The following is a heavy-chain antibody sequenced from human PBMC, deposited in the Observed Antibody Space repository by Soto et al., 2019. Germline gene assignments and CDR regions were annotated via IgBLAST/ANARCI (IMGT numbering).Heavy chain of an antibody. CDR2: ISSSGTTT. J-gene: IGHJ5*02. CDR3: ARKGPRAARPNH. D-gene: IGHD6-6*01. Sequence: QVQLVESGGGLVRPGGSLRLSCAASVFTFSDYDMSWIRQAPGKGLEGVACISSSGTTTYYADPVKVRFTISRDNAKNSLCVEMNSLRVEDTAVYYCARKGPRAARPNHWGQGTLGTVSS. V-gene: IGHV3-11*01. CDR1: VFTFSDYD.